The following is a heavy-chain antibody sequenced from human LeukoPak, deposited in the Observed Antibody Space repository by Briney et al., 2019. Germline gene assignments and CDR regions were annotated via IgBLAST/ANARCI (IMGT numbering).Heavy chain of an antibody. CDR2: IYTRGST. V-gene: IGHV4-4*07. CDR3: ARDGRHYYGSGSYYLDWFDP. D-gene: IGHD3-10*01. Sequence: SETLSLTCTVSGGSISSYDWSWIRQPAGKGLEWIGRIYTRGSTNYNPSLKSRVSMSVDTSKKQFSLKLSSVTAEDTAFYHCARDGRHYYGSGSYYLDWFDPWGQGTLVTVSS. CDR1: GGSISSYD. J-gene: IGHJ5*02.